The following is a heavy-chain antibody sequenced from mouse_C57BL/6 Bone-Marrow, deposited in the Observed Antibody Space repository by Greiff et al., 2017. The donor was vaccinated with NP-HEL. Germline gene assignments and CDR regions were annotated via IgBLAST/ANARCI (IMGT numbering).Heavy chain of an antibody. J-gene: IGHJ4*01. Sequence: EVQLVESGGGLVKPGGSLKLSCAASGFTFSSYAMSWVRQTPEKRLEWVATISDGGSYTYYPDNVKGRFTISRDNAKNNLYLQMSHLKSEDTAMYYCARGITTVVPAMDYWGQGTSVTVSS. D-gene: IGHD1-1*01. V-gene: IGHV5-4*01. CDR1: GFTFSSYA. CDR3: ARGITTVVPAMDY. CDR2: ISDGGSYT.